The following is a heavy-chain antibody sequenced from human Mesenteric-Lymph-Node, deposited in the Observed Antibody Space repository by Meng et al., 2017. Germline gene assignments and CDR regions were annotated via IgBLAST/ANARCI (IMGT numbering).Heavy chain of an antibody. V-gene: IGHV1-2*06. CDR3: ARGCAGQLRDYYGMDV. CDR1: GYTFTGYY. Sequence: ASVKVSCKASGYTFTGYYMHWVRQAPGQGLEWMGRINPNSGGTNYAQKFQGRVTMTRDMSISTAYMELSSLRSEDTAVYYCARGCAGQLRDYYGMDVWGQGTTVTGAS. CDR2: INPNSGGT. D-gene: IGHD1-1*01. J-gene: IGHJ6*02.